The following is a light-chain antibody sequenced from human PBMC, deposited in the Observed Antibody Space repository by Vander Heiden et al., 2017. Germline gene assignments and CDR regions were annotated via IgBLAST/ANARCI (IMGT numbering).Light chain of an antibody. Sequence: QSALAQPASVSGSPGQVLTFSCTGTSSDVGANNYVSWYKQHLGKAPNLIIYDVTNRPSGVSNRFSGSKSGNTASLTTSGLQAEDEADYYCSSYTSSNTLVFGTGTKFTVL. CDR3: SSYTSSNTLV. J-gene: IGLJ1*01. CDR1: SSDVGANNY. CDR2: DVT. V-gene: IGLV2-14*03.